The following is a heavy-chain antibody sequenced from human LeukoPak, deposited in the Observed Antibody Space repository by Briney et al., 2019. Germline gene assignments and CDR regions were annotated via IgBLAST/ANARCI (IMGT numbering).Heavy chain of an antibody. V-gene: IGHV1-69*05. J-gene: IGHJ5*02. CDR1: GGAFSSYA. CDR2: IIPIFGTA. D-gene: IGHD6-6*01. CDR3: ARASSESIPARPYWFDP. Sequence: SVRVSCKASGGAFSSYAISWVRQAPGQGLEWMGGIIPIFGTANYAQKFQGRVTITTDESTSTAYMELSSLRSEDTAVYYCARASSESIPARPYWFDPWGQGTLVTVSS.